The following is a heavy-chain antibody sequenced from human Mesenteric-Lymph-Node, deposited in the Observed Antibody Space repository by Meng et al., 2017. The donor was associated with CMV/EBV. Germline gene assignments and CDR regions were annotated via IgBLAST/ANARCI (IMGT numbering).Heavy chain of an antibody. J-gene: IGHJ4*02. Sequence: GGSLRLSCAASGFTFSSYSMNWVRQAPGKGLEWVSYISSSGSTIYYADSVKGRFTISRDNARKSLYLQMNSLRAEDTALYYCAREKGSSNCYDYWGQGTLVTVSS. V-gene: IGHV3-48*04. CDR3: AREKGSSNCYDY. D-gene: IGHD1-1*01. CDR2: ISSSGSTI. CDR1: GFTFSSYS.